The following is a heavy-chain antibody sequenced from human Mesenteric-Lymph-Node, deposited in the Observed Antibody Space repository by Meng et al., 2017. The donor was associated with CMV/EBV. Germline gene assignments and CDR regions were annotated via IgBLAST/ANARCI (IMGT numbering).Heavy chain of an antibody. CDR3: ARDEYCSSTSCYNYGMDV. Sequence: GGSLRLSCAASGFTFSDYYMSWIRQAPGKGLEWVSYISSSGSTIYYADSVKGRFTISRDNAKNSLYLQMNSLRAEDTAVYYCARDEYCSSTSCYNYGMDVWGQGTTVTVSS. CDR1: GFTFSDYY. V-gene: IGHV3-11*04. D-gene: IGHD2-2*01. CDR2: ISSSGSTI. J-gene: IGHJ6*02.